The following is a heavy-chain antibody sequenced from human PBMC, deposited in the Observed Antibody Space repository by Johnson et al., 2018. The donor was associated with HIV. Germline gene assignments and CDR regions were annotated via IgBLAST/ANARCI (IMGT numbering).Heavy chain of an antibody. CDR2: ISGSGGST. Sequence: VQLVESGGGLVQPGGSLRLSCAASGFTFSSYAMSWVRQAPGKGLAWVSAISGSGGSTYYADSRKGRFTISRDNSKNTLHLQMNSLRAEDTAVYYWASSIRNDAFDIWGQGTMVTVSS. V-gene: IGHV3-23*04. CDR3: ASSIRNDAFDI. CDR1: GFTFSSYA. J-gene: IGHJ3*02.